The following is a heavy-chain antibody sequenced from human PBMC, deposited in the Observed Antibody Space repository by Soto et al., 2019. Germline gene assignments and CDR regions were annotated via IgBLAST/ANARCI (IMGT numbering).Heavy chain of an antibody. V-gene: IGHV4-31*03. D-gene: IGHD3-16*01. J-gene: IGHJ5*02. Sequence: QVQLQESGPGLVKPSQTLSLTCTVSGGSISRSDYYWSWIRQHPGKCLEWIGYLYSSGSTYYNPSLKSRPSTSVDTSKNQFSLKLTSVTAPDTAVYYCARGGGDRLGWFDPWGQGTLVTVS. CDR1: GGSISRSDYY. CDR3: ARGGGDRLGWFDP. CDR2: LYSSGST.